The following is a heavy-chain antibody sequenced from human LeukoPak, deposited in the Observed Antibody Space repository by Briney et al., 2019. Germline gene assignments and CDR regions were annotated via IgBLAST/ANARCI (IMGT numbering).Heavy chain of an antibody. CDR1: GGSFSGYY. V-gene: IGHV4-34*01. CDR3: AMNYDILTGYYTPWYFDL. CDR2: INHSGST. Sequence: PSETLSLTCAVYGGSFSGYYWSWIRQPPGKGLEWIGEINHSGSTNYNPSLKSRVTISVDTSKNQFPLKLSSVTAADTAVYYFAMNYDILTGYYTPWYFDLWGRGTLVTVSS. D-gene: IGHD3-9*01. J-gene: IGHJ2*01.